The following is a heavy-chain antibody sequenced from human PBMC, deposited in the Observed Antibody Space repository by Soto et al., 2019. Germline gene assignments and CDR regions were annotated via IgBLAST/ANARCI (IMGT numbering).Heavy chain of an antibody. CDR3: ARWVARPYGMDV. Sequence: QVQLQESGPGLVKPSGTLSLTCAVSGGSISSSNWWSWVRQPPGKGLEWIGSIYHSGSINYNPSLKSRVTMSVDKSNNQFSLKLTSVTAADTAVYYCARWVARPYGMDVWGQGTTVTVSS. J-gene: IGHJ6*02. CDR2: IYHSGSI. V-gene: IGHV4-4*02. CDR1: GGSISSSNW.